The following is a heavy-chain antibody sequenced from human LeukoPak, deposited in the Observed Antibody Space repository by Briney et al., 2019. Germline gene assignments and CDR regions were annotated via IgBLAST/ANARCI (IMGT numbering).Heavy chain of an antibody. CDR1: GGSISSYY. J-gene: IGHJ4*02. CDR2: IYTSGST. CDR3: ARDTYYYDSSGYYRYYFDY. D-gene: IGHD3-22*01. V-gene: IGHV4-4*07. Sequence: SSETLSLTCTVSGGSISSYYWSWIRQPAGKGLEWIGRIYTSGSTNYNPSLKSRVTMSVDTSKSQFSLKLSSVTAADTAVYYCARDTYYYDSSGYYRYYFDYWGQGTLVTVSP.